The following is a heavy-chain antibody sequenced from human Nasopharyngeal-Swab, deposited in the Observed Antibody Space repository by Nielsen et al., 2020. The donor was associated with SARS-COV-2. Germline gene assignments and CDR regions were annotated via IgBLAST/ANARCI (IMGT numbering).Heavy chain of an antibody. CDR1: GGTFSSYA. CDR3: ATMVRGALGAFDI. CDR2: IIPIFGTA. V-gene: IGHV1-69*13. J-gene: IGHJ3*02. Sequence: SVKVSCKASGGTFSSYAISWVRQAPGQGLEWMGGIIPIFGTANYAQKFQGRVTITADESTSTAYMELSSLRSEDTAVYYCATMVRGALGAFDIWGQGAMVTVSS. D-gene: IGHD3-10*01.